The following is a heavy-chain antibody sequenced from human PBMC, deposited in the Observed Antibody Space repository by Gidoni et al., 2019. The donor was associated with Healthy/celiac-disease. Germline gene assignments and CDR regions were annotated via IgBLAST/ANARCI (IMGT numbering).Heavy chain of an antibody. CDR3: AKDRRGGSYYFDY. J-gene: IGHJ4*02. Sequence: QVQLVESGGGVVQPGRSLRLSWAASGFTFSSYGMHWVRQAPGKGLEWVAVISYDGSNKYYADSVKGRFTISRDNSKNTLYLQMNSLRAEDTAVYYCAKDRRGGSYYFDYWGQGTLVTVSS. D-gene: IGHD1-26*01. CDR1: GFTFSSYG. V-gene: IGHV3-30*18. CDR2: ISYDGSNK.